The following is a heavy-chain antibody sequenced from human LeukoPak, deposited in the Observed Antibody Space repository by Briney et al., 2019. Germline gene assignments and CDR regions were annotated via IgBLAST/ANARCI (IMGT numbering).Heavy chain of an antibody. Sequence: GGSLRLSCVASGFTFSMSAMNWVRQAPGKGLEYLAAITGDGGGTYYANSVKGRFTVSRDNSKNTLYLQMASLRSEDMGVYYCARGHNSVSGVGDCWGQGTLVTVSS. D-gene: IGHD6-19*01. V-gene: IGHV3-64*01. CDR2: ITGDGGGT. CDR1: GFTFSMSA. J-gene: IGHJ4*02. CDR3: ARGHNSVSGVGDC.